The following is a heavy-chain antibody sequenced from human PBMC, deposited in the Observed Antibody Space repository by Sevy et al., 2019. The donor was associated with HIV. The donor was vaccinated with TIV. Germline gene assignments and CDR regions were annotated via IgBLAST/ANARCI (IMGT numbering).Heavy chain of an antibody. CDR3: ARDRDYDYIGGTFPYRDF. D-gene: IGHD3-16*01. CDR1: GYIFTSYG. J-gene: IGHJ4*02. V-gene: IGHV1-18*01. CDR2: ISPYKGTT. Sequence: ASVKVSCKASGYIFTSYGISWVRQAPGRGLEWVGWISPYKGTTNYAQKFQGRVTMTTDTSTFTVYMQLRSLRSDDTAIYYCARDRDYDYIGGTFPYRDFWGQGTLVTVSS.